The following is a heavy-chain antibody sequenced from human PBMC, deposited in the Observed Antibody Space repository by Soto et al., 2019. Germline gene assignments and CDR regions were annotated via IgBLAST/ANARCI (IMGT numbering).Heavy chain of an antibody. CDR1: DGSISTYF. Sequence: SETLSLTCTVSDGSISTYFCNWIRQPAGKGLEWIGRIDNSGNTNYNPSLKSRVTMSADTSRNQFSLKLNSVTAADTAVYYCARGGQDFWSGPFDYWGQGALVTV. D-gene: IGHD3-3*01. V-gene: IGHV4-4*07. J-gene: IGHJ4*02. CDR2: IDNSGNT. CDR3: ARGGQDFWSGPFDY.